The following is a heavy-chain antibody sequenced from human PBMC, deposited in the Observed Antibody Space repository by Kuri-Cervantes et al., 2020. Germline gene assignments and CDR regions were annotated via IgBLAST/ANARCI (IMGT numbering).Heavy chain of an antibody. CDR3: AKSPSFRGWPYHLDY. J-gene: IGHJ4*02. D-gene: IGHD6-19*01. Sequence: GESLKISCAASGFSFSDFGMHWVRQAPGKGLERVAVISDDGSNKYYADSVQGRFTISRDNSKNTLYLQMNSLRAEDTAVYYCAKSPSFRGWPYHLDYWGQGTLVTVSS. V-gene: IGHV3-30*18. CDR2: ISDDGSNK. CDR1: GFSFSDFG.